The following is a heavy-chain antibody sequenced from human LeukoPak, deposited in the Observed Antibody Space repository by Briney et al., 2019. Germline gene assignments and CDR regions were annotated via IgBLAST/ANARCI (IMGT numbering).Heavy chain of an antibody. D-gene: IGHD6-13*01. Sequence: ASVKVSCKASGYTFTSYDINWVRQAPGQGLEWMGWMNPNSGNTGYAQKFQGRVTMTRNTSISTAYMELSSLRSVDTAVYYCARAHSSSWSNDPFDYWGQGTLVTVSS. J-gene: IGHJ4*02. CDR2: MNPNSGNT. CDR3: ARAHSSSWSNDPFDY. V-gene: IGHV1-8*01. CDR1: GYTFTSYD.